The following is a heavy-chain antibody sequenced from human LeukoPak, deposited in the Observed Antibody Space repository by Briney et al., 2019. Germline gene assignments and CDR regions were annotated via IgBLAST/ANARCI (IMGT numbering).Heavy chain of an antibody. CDR1: GFTFSSYS. J-gene: IGHJ6*03. CDR2: ISSSSSYI. D-gene: IGHD3-10*01. V-gene: IGHV3-21*01. CDR3: ARDSTYYYGSGSYPGGMDV. Sequence: PGGSLRLSCAASGFTFSSYSMNWVRQAPGKGLEWVSSISSSSSYIYYADSVKGRFTISRDNAKNSLYLQMNSLRAEDTAVYYCARDSTYYYGSGSYPGGMDVWGKGTTVTVFS.